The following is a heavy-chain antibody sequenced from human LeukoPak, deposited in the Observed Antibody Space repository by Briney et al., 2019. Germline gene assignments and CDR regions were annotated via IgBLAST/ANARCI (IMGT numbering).Heavy chain of an antibody. Sequence: ASVKVSCKASGYTFTSYDINWVRRATGQGLEWMGWMNPNSGNTGYAQKFQGRVTMTRNTSISTAYMELSSLRSEDTAVYYCARVNTVYGTNPLGYWGQGTLVTVSS. D-gene: IGHD2-2*01. CDR2: MNPNSGNT. CDR1: GYTFTSYD. J-gene: IGHJ4*02. CDR3: ARVNTVYGTNPLGY. V-gene: IGHV1-8*01.